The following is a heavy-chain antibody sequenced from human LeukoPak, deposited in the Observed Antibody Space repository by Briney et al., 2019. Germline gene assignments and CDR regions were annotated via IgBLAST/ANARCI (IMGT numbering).Heavy chain of an antibody. CDR1: GGSISSGDYY. CDR2: IYYSGST. D-gene: IGHD6-13*01. J-gene: IGHJ4*02. V-gene: IGHV4-30-4*08. Sequence: SETLSLTCTVSGGSISSGDYYWSWIRQPPGKGLEWIGYIYYSGSTYYNPSLKSRVTISVDTSKNQFSLKLSSVIAADTAVYYCAREGSSWYDFDYWGQGTLVTVSS. CDR3: AREGSSWYDFDY.